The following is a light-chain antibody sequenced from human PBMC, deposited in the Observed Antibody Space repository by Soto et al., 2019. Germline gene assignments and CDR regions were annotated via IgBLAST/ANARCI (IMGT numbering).Light chain of an antibody. J-gene: IGLJ1*01. CDR1: SSDVGSYNL. CDR3: CSYAGSNSLV. CDR2: EGS. V-gene: IGLV2-23*01. Sequence: QSALTQPAPVSGSPGQPITISCTGTSSDVGSYNLVSWYQHHPGKAPKLMIYEGSKRPSGVSNRFSGSKSGNTHSLTISGLQAEDEADYFCCSYAGSNSLVFGAGTKGTVL.